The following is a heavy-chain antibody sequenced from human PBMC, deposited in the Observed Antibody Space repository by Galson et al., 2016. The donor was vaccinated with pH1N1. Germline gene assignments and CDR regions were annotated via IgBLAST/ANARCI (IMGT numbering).Heavy chain of an antibody. J-gene: IGHJ4*02. CDR3: ARAIAAAGSL. CDR1: GGSISSSSYY. CDR2: IYYSGST. D-gene: IGHD6-13*01. Sequence: SETLSLTCTVSGGSISSSSYYWGWIRQPPGKGLEWIGSIYYSGSTYYTASLKSRVTIYVDTSKNQFSLKLNSVTAADTAVYYCARAIAAAGSLWGQGTMVTVSS. V-gene: IGHV4-39*01.